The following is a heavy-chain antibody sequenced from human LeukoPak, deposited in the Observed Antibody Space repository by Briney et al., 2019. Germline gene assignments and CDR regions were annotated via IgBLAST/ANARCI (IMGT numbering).Heavy chain of an antibody. J-gene: IGHJ4*02. CDR2: INAGNGNT. Sequence: ASVKVSCKASGYTFTSYAMHWVRQAPGQRLEWMGWINAGNGNTKYSQKFQGRVTITRDTSASTAYMELSSLGSEDTAVYYCARARMVRGGRWYYFDYWGQGTLVTVSS. V-gene: IGHV1-3*01. CDR3: ARARMVRGGRWYYFDY. D-gene: IGHD3-10*01. CDR1: GYTFTSYA.